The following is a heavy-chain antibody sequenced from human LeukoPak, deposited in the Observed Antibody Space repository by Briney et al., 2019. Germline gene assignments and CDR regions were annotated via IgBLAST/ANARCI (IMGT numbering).Heavy chain of an antibody. CDR2: ISSGGGTT. V-gene: IGHV3-23*01. CDR3: AKFERSSGYSYFQQ. D-gene: IGHD3-22*01. CDR1: GFTFSIYA. Sequence: PGGSLRLSCAASGFTFSIYAMSWVRQAPGKGLEWVSTISSGGGTTFYADSVKGRFTLSRDNSKNTLYLQLNSLRVEDTAVYYCAKFERSSGYSYFQQWGQGTLVTVSS. J-gene: IGHJ1*01.